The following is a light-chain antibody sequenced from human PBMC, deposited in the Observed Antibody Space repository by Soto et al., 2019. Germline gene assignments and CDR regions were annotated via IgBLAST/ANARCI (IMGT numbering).Light chain of an antibody. CDR2: GNI. CDR1: SSNIGAGYD. CDR3: QSYDSSLSGSV. J-gene: IGLJ3*02. V-gene: IGLV1-40*01. Sequence: QSVLTQPPSVSGAPGQRVTISCTGSSSNIGAGYDVHWYQQLPGTAPKLLIDGNINRPSGVPDRFSGSKSGTSASRAITGLQAEDEADEYCQSYDSSLSGSVFVGGTTLTVL.